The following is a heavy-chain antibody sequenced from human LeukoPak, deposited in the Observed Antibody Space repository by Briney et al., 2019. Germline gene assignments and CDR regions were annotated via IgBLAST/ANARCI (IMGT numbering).Heavy chain of an antibody. Sequence: GGSLRLSCAASGCTFSSYDMHWVRQATGKGLEWVSAIGTAGDTYYPGSVKGRFTISRENAKNSLYLQMNSLKAGDTAVYYCARENGRGYFDYWGQGTLVTVSS. CDR3: ARENGRGYFDY. CDR2: IGTAGDT. J-gene: IGHJ4*02. CDR1: GCTFSSYD. V-gene: IGHV3-13*01. D-gene: IGHD1-1*01.